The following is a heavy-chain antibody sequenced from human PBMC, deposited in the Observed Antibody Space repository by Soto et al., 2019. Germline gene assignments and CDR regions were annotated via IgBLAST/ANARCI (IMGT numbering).Heavy chain of an antibody. J-gene: IGHJ6*03. CDR2: IKNDGST. CDR3: TRDRNFYYMDV. V-gene: IGHV3-74*01. Sequence: EVQLVESGGGLVQPGGSLRLSCAASGFTFSNYWMHWVRQAPGKGLVWVLRIKNDGSTSYADSVEGRFTISRDNAKNTLYLQMNSLRAEDTAVYYCTRDRNFYYMDVWGRGTTVTVSS. CDR1: GFTFSNYW.